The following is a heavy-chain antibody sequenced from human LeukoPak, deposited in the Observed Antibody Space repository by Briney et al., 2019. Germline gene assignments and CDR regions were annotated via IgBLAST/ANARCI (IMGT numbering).Heavy chain of an antibody. CDR2: ISGSGGST. J-gene: IGHJ6*03. CDR3: AKSVTTVTDSYYYYYYMDV. V-gene: IGHV3-23*01. CDR1: GFTFSSYS. D-gene: IGHD4-11*01. Sequence: GGSLRLSCAASGFTFSSYSMNWVRQAPGKGLEWVSAISGSGGSTYYADSVKGRFTISRDNSKNTLYLQMNSLRAEDTVVYYCAKSVTTVTDSYYYYYYMDVWGKGTTVTVSS.